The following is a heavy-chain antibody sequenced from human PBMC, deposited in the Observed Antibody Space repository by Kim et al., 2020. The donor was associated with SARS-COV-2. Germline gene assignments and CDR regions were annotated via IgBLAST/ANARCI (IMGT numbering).Heavy chain of an antibody. V-gene: IGHV4-34*01. Sequence: SETLSLTCAVYGGSFSGYYWSWIRQPPGKGLEWIGEINHSGSTNYNPSIKSRVTISVDTSKNQFSLKLNSVTAADTAVYYCAREVLAAAGTSGGHPDYWGQGTLVTVSA. J-gene: IGHJ4*02. CDR1: GGSFSGYY. D-gene: IGHD6-13*01. CDR2: INHSGST. CDR3: AREVLAAAGTSGGHPDY.